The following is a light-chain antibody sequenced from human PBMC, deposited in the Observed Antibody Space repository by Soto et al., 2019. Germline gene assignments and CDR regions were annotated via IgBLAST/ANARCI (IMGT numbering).Light chain of an antibody. CDR1: QSVSSSY. J-gene: IGKJ5*01. CDR3: QQYGSSPGT. V-gene: IGKV3-20*01. Sequence: EIFLTQSPGTLSLSLWEIATLSCRASQSVSSSYLAWYQQKPGQAPRLLIYGASSRATGIPDRFSGSGSGTDFTLTISRLEPEDFAVYYCQQYGSSPGTFGQGTRLEIK. CDR2: GAS.